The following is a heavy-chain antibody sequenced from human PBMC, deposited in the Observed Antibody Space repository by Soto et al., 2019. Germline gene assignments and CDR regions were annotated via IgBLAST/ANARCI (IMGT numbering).Heavy chain of an antibody. CDR1: GDSISSGDYY. CDR3: AIDFKRYSSPPGPLEY. CDR2: IYYSGNT. Sequence: QVQLRESGPGLVKPSQTLSLTCTVSGDSISSGDYYWSWIRQPPGKGLEWIGCIYYSGNTYYNPSLKRRFSISVHTSKNQFSLQLSSVTVADTAVYYCAIDFKRYSSPPGPLEYWGLGTLFTVSS. D-gene: IGHD6-13*01. J-gene: IGHJ4*02. V-gene: IGHV4-30-4*01.